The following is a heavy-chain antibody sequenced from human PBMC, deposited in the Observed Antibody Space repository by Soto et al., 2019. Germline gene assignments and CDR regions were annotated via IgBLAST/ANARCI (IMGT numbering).Heavy chain of an antibody. CDR2: ISGGGDAT. CDR3: ARKVVGSTSRPDYWYFDL. CDR1: GFTFINYA. V-gene: IGHV3-23*01. Sequence: EVQLLESGGDSVQPGGSVRLSCAGSGFTFINYAMNWVRQAPGKGLEGVSTISGGGDATFFADSVRGRFAFSSDNSNNTVTLQMNSLGVDDTAVYYCARKVVGSTSRPDYWYFDLWGRGTLVTVSS. D-gene: IGHD2-21*01. J-gene: IGHJ2*01.